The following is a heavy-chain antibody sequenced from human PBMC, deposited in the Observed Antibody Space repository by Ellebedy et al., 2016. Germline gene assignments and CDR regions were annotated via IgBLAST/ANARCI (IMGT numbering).Heavy chain of an antibody. V-gene: IGHV3-53*01. CDR2: MYAGGSE. CDR1: GFTFRSYS. CDR3: VTRLNGAFDF. Sequence: LSLTXAASGFTFRSYSMSWVRQAPGRGLELVSLMYAGGSEYYADSVKGRFAITRDASTNRLYLHMSVLEGGDTALYYCVTRLNGAFDFWGQGTMVSVSS. J-gene: IGHJ3*01.